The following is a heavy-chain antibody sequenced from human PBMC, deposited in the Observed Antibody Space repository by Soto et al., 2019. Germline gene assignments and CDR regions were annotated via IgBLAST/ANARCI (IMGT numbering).Heavy chain of an antibody. CDR3: VKERYAQLWLEDYGMDV. Sequence: QVQLVESGGGVVQPGRSLRLSCAASGFTFSSYGIHWVRQAPGKGLEWVALISYDGTDKYYADSVKGRFTISRDNSKNTLYLQMSSLVREDTAVYYCVKERYAQLWLEDYGMDVWGQGTTVTV. J-gene: IGHJ6*02. CDR2: ISYDGTDK. V-gene: IGHV3-30*18. CDR1: GFTFSSYG. D-gene: IGHD5-18*01.